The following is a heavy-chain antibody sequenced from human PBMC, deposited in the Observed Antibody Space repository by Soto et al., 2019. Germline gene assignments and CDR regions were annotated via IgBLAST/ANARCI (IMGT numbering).Heavy chain of an antibody. CDR3: VMVDNYVTPTPQDV. J-gene: IGHJ6*02. CDR2: ISPYTGNT. CDR1: GYIFVNYG. Sequence: QVQLVQSGDEVKNPGASVKVSCKASGYIFVNYGIAWVRQAPGQGLEWMGWISPYTGNTHSASKVQGRLTMTTDPSTSTAYMDLGSLTSDDTAVYYCVMVDNYVTPTPQDVWGQGTPVTVSS. V-gene: IGHV1-18*01. D-gene: IGHD3-16*01.